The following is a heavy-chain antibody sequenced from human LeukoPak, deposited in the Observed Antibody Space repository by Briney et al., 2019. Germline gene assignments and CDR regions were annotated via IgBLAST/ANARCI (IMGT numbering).Heavy chain of an antibody. Sequence: PSETLSLTCTVSGGSISSGGYSWSWIRQHPGKGLEWIGYIYYSGTTYYNPSLKSRVTISLDTSKNQFSLKLSSVTAADAAVYYCARDPGTDGMDVWGQGTTVTVSS. CDR3: ARDPGTDGMDV. CDR2: IYYSGTT. CDR1: GGSISSGGYS. J-gene: IGHJ6*02. V-gene: IGHV4-31*03.